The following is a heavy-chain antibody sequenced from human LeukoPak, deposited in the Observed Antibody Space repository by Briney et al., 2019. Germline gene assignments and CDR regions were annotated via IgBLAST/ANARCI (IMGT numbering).Heavy chain of an antibody. D-gene: IGHD2-8*02. J-gene: IGHJ4*02. CDR3: ASRHCSGENCYAGPLDF. CDR1: GFTVSRNY. CDR2: IYSGGST. Sequence: GGSLRLSCAVSGFTVSRNYMSWVRQAPGKGLEWVSVIYSGGSTDYADSVKGRFTVSSDVSKNTLYLQMNNLRGEDTAVYYCASRHCSGENCYAGPLDFWGQGIQVTVSS. V-gene: IGHV3-53*01.